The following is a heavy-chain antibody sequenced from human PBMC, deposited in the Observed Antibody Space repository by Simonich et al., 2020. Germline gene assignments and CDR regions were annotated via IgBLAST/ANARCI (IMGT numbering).Heavy chain of an antibody. CDR2: INPKRGGT. D-gene: IGHD7-27*01. V-gene: IGHV1-2*02. J-gene: IGHJ6*03. Sequence: QVQLVQSGAEVKKPGASVKVSCKASGYTFTGYYMHWVRQAPGQGLEWMGWINPKRGGTNYAQKFQGRVTKTRDTSISTAYMALSRLRSDDTAVYYCARGALTGDYYYMDVWGKGTTVTVSS. CDR1: GYTFTGYY. CDR3: ARGALTGDYYYMDV.